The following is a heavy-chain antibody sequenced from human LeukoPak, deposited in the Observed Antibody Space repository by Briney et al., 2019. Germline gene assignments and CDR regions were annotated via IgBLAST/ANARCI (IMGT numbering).Heavy chain of an antibody. D-gene: IGHD4-17*01. J-gene: IGHJ4*02. V-gene: IGHV4-34*01. Sequence: PSETLSLTCAVYGGSFSGYYWSWIRQPPGKGLEWIGEINHSRSTNYNPSLKSRVTISVDTSKNQFSLKLSSVTAADTAVYYCARGDYGDLPFDYWGQGTLVTVSS. CDR2: INHSRST. CDR3: ARGDYGDLPFDY. CDR1: GGSFSGYY.